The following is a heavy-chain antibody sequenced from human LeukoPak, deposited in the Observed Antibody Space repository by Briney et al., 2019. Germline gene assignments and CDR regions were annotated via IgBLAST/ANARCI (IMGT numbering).Heavy chain of an antibody. CDR2: IYPGDSDT. CDR1: GYSFTSYW. Sequence: GESLKISCKGSGYSFTSYWIGWVRQMPGKGLEWMGIIYPGDSDTRYSPSFQGQVTISADKSISTACLQWSSLKASDTAMYYCARMSEHYYDSSGLTGYFDYWGQGTLVTVSS. D-gene: IGHD3-22*01. V-gene: IGHV5-51*01. J-gene: IGHJ4*02. CDR3: ARMSEHYYDSSGLTGYFDY.